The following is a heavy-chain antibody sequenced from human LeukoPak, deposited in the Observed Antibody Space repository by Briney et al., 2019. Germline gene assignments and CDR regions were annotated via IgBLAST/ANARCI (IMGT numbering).Heavy chain of an antibody. J-gene: IGHJ4*02. CDR2: IYSTGDT. CDR1: SGSIRSYL. CDR3: ARNGYTKSWTHLDY. Sequence: SETLSLTCTVSSGSIRSYLWAWIRQPAGKTLEWIGRIYSTGDTDYNPSLKSRVTMSIDTSKNQFSLNLRSVTTADKAFYYCARNGYTKSWTHLDYWGQGILVSVSS. V-gene: IGHV4-4*07. D-gene: IGHD3/OR15-3a*01.